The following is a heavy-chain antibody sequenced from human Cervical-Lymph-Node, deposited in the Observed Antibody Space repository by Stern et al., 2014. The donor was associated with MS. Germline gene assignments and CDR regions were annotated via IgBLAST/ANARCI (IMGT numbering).Heavy chain of an antibody. D-gene: IGHD1-1*01. J-gene: IGHJ5*02. V-gene: IGHV4-39*01. CDR1: GDSVYSASYH. CDR2: VYYNGVT. CDR3: ARRWSGTYTFDL. Sequence: QVQLVESGPGLVKPSETLSLTCTVSGDSVYSASYHWGWVRRTPERGLEWIGSVYYNGVTNYNPSFSGRLAISRDTSKNQVSLKLTSVTAADGAMYYCARRWSGTYTFDLWGQGTLVAVSS.